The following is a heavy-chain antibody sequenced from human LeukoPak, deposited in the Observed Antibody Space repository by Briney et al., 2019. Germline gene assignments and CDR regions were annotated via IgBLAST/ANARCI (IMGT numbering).Heavy chain of an antibody. CDR3: TRHDDRHSGSDV. CDR1: GFTFSYSA. CDR2: IRSKANSYAT. D-gene: IGHD3-10*01. Sequence: PGGSLRLSCAASGFTFSYSAMHGVRQPSGKGREWVGRIRSKANSYATAYAASVKGRFIISRDDSKNTAYLQMNSLKTEDTAVYYCTRHDDRHSGSDVWGKGTTVTTSS. V-gene: IGHV3-73*01. J-gene: IGHJ6*04.